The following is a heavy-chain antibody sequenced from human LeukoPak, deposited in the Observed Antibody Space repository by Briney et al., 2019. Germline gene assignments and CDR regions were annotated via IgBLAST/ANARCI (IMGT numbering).Heavy chain of an antibody. D-gene: IGHD6-6*01. CDR2: INQDGSEQ. CDR3: AKESTEAARRAPSGY. CDR1: GFLFNNYR. V-gene: IGHV3-7*01. Sequence: GGSLRLSCAASGFLFNNYRMNWVRQAPGKGPEWVAHINQDGSEQSYVDSVKGRFTISRDNAKRSLFLQMTSLRVEDTAVYYCAKESTEAARRAPSGYWGQGTLVTVSS. J-gene: IGHJ4*02.